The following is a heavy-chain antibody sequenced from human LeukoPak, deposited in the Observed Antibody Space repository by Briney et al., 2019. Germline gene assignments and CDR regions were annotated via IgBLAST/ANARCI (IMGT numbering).Heavy chain of an antibody. CDR2: INPNSGGR. V-gene: IGHV1-2*02. D-gene: IGHD3-10*01. CDR1: GYTFTGYY. CDR3: TGNYYGSGSYADFDY. J-gene: IGHJ4*02. Sequence: SVKVSCKASGYTFTGYYMHWVRQAPGQGLEWMGWINPNSGGRNYAQKFQGRGTMTRDTSISTAYMELSRLRSDDTAVYYCTGNYYGSGSYADFDYWGQGTLVTVS.